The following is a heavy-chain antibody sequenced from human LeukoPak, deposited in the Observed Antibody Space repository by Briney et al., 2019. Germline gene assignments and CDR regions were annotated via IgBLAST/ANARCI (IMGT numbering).Heavy chain of an antibody. Sequence: GGSLRLSCAASGFSFDDYAMPWVRQAPGKGLEWVSGISWNGGSMGCADSVKGRFTISRDNAKNSLYLQMNSLRAEDTALYYCAKDTVVLNYYYYGMDVWGQGTTVTVSS. CDR3: AKDTVVLNYYYYGMDV. D-gene: IGHD3-22*01. J-gene: IGHJ6*02. CDR1: GFSFDDYA. CDR2: ISWNGGSM. V-gene: IGHV3-9*01.